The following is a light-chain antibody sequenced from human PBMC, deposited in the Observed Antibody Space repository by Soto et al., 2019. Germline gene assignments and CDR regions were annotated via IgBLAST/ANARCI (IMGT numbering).Light chain of an antibody. CDR1: QSISSW. CDR2: KAS. CDR3: QQYNNYPWT. J-gene: IGKJ1*01. Sequence: DIQMTQSPSTLSASVGDRITITCRASQSISSWLALYQQKPGKAPKLLIYKASSLESGVPSRFSGSGSGTEFTLAISSLQPDDFATYYCQQYNNYPWTFGQGTKVEIK. V-gene: IGKV1-5*03.